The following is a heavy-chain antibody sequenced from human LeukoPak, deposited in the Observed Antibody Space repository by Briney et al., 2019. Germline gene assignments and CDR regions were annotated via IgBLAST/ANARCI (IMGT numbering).Heavy chain of an antibody. CDR2: ISSSSSYI. V-gene: IGHV3-21*01. CDR3: ARGAGYCSGGSCANWFDP. CDR1: GFTFSSYS. D-gene: IGHD2-15*01. J-gene: IGHJ5*02. Sequence: PGGSLRLSCAASGFTFSSYSMNWVRQAPGKRLEWVSSISSSSSYIYYADSVKGRFTISRDNAKNSLYLQMNSLRAEDTAVYYCARGAGYCSGGSCANWFDPWGQGTLVTVSS.